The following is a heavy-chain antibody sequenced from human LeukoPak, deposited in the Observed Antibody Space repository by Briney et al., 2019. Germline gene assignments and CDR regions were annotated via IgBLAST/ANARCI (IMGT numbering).Heavy chain of an antibody. CDR1: GFTFSNYA. D-gene: IGHD3-10*01. CDR3: AKGTNYYGSGSYYGY. V-gene: IGHV3-23*01. J-gene: IGHJ4*02. CDR2: ISGSGAST. Sequence: PGGSLRLSCAASGFTFSNYAMSWVRQAPGKGLKWVSAISGSGASTYYADSVKGRFTISRDNSKNTLYLQMNSLRAEDTAVYYCAKGTNYYGSGSYYGYWGQGTLVTVSS.